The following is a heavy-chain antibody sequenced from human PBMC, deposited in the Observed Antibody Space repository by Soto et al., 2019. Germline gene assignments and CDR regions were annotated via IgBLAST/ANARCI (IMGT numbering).Heavy chain of an antibody. J-gene: IGHJ5*02. CDR1: GGTFSSYA. CDR2: IIPIFGTA. V-gene: IGHV1-69*01. CDR3: GISRYSSGWGWFDP. Sequence: QVQLVQSGAEVKKPGSSVKVSCQASGGTFSSYAISWVRQAPGQGLEWMGGIIPIFGTANYAQKFQGRVTITADESTSTAYMELSSLRSEDTAVYYCGISRYSSGWGWFDPWGQGTLVTVSS. D-gene: IGHD6-19*01.